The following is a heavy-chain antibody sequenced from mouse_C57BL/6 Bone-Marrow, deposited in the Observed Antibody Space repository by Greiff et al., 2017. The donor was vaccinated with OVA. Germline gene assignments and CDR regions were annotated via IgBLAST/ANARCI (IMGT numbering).Heavy chain of an antibody. CDR3: ARRSPYDYGGAWFAY. D-gene: IGHD2-4*01. J-gene: IGHJ3*01. CDR2: ISSGGSYP. V-gene: IGHV5-6*02. Sequence: DVMLVESGGDLVKPGGSLKLSCAASGFTFSSYGMSWVRQTPDKRLEWVATISSGGSYPYYPDRVKGRFTISSDNAKNTLYLQMSSLKSEDTAMYYCARRSPYDYGGAWFAYWGQGTLVTVSA. CDR1: GFTFSSYG.